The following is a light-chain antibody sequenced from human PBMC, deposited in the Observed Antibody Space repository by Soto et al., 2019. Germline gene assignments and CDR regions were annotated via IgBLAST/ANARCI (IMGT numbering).Light chain of an antibody. CDR3: SSYAGSNNRGV. CDR1: STDVGGYNY. Sequence: QSALTQPPSASGSPGQSVTISCTGTSTDVGGYNYSCGDQHHPGKGPKLIIYEVSERRSGVPDRFPGSKSGNTASLSVSGLQAEDEADYYCSSYAGSNNRGVFGSGTKVTVL. J-gene: IGLJ1*01. V-gene: IGLV2-8*01. CDR2: EVS.